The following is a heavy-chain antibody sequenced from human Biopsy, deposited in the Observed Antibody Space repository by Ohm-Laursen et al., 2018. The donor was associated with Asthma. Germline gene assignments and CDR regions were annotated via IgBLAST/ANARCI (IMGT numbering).Heavy chain of an antibody. Sequence: SLRLSCAASGFTFGSYGLHWVRQAPGKGLEWVADIWLDGSNKHYADSVKGRFTISRDNSKNTLYLQMNSLRAEDTALYYCGRERSYMVDYWGQGTLVIVSS. CDR2: IWLDGSNK. D-gene: IGHD3-10*01. V-gene: IGHV3-33*01. J-gene: IGHJ4*02. CDR1: GFTFGSYG. CDR3: GRERSYMVDY.